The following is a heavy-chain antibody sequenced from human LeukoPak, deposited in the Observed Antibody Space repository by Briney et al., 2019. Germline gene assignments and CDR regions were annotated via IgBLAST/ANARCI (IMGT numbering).Heavy chain of an antibody. CDR3: ARDPNGDYIGAFDF. V-gene: IGHV3-23*01. CDR1: GFTFSNYA. Sequence: GGSLRLSCAAPGFTFSNYAMIWVRQAPGKGLEWVSAIVADGGDRYADSVKGRFTVSRDNSKNTLYLQMSGLTAEDTAVYFCARDPNGDYIGAFDFRGQGTKVIVSS. CDR2: IVADGGD. J-gene: IGHJ3*01. D-gene: IGHD4-17*01.